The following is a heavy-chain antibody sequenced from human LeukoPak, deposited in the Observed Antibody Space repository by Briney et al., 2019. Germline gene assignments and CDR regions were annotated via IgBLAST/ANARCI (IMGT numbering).Heavy chain of an antibody. CDR1: GGSINSVSYY. CDR3: ARALREYRSGIFDP. V-gene: IGHV4-39*02. D-gene: IGHD3-3*01. Sequence: PSETLSLTCTVSGGSINSVSYYWGWIRQPPGKGLEWIGSIYYSGSTYYNPSLKSRVTITADTSKTHFSLKLTSVTAADTAVYYCARALREYRSGIFDPWGQRILVTVSS. CDR2: IYYSGST. J-gene: IGHJ5*02.